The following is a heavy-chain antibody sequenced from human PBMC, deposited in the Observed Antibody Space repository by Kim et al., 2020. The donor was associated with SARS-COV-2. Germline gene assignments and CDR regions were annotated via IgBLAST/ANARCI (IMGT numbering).Heavy chain of an antibody. V-gene: IGHV1-69*13. CDR2: IIPIFGTA. CDR1: GGTFSSYA. Sequence: SVKVSCKASGGTFSSYAISWVRQAPGQGLEWMGGIIPIFGTANYAQKFQGRVTITADESTSTAYMELSSLRSEDTAVYYCASGNQWLVRALDYWGQGTLVTVSS. D-gene: IGHD6-19*01. J-gene: IGHJ4*02. CDR3: ASGNQWLVRALDY.